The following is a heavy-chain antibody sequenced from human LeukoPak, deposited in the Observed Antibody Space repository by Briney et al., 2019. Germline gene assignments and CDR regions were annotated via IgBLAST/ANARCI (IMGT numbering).Heavy chain of an antibody. CDR3: ARTSSGVYYFDY. CDR1: GYSISSGYY. CDR2: IYHSGST. V-gene: IGHV4-38-2*02. Sequence: SETLSLTCTVSGYSISSGYYWGWIRQPPGKGLEWIGSIYHSGSTYYNPSLKSRGTISVDTSKNQFSLKLSSVTAADTAVYYCARTSSGVYYFDYWGQGTLVTASS. J-gene: IGHJ4*02. D-gene: IGHD3-22*01.